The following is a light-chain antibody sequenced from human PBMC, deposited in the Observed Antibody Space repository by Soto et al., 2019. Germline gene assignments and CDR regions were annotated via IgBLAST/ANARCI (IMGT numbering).Light chain of an antibody. J-gene: IGKJ5*01. CDR3: QQINIFPIT. CDR1: QGISSW. CDR2: GAS. Sequence: DIQMTQSPSSVSASVGDRVTITCRASQGISSWLAWYQQKPGKVPNLLIYGASSLQSGVPSRFSGSGSGTYFTLTISSLQPEYFGPYYCQQINIFPITFGQGTRLEIK. V-gene: IGKV1-12*01.